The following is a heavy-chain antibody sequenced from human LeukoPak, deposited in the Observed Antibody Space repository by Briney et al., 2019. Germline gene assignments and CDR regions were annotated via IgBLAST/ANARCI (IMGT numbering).Heavy chain of an antibody. V-gene: IGHV3-30*02. CDR2: IRYDGSNK. J-gene: IGHJ3*02. CDR3: AKDRFDI. Sequence: PGRSLRLSCADSGFTFSSYGMHWVRQAPGKGLEWVAFIRYDGSNKYYADSVKGRFTVSRDNSKNTLYLQMNSLRAEDTAVYYCAKDRFDIWGQGTMVTVSS. CDR1: GFTFSSYG.